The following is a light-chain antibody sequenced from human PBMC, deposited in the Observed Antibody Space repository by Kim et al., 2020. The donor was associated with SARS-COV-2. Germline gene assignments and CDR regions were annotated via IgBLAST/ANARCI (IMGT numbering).Light chain of an antibody. J-gene: IGKJ5*01. Sequence: ETVLTQSPGTLSSSPGEGVTLSCRASLSVSSSYVAWYQQKPGQPPRILIYGTSNRAAGTPDRFSGNGSGTDFSLTISRLDPEDFAVYYCQQYGSPPITFGQGTRLEIK. V-gene: IGKV3-20*01. CDR2: GTS. CDR3: QQYGSPPIT. CDR1: LSVSSSY.